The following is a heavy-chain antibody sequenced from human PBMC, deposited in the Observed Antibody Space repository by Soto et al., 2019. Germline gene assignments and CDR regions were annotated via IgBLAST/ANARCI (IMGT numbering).Heavy chain of an antibody. CDR1: GFTLSSHT. D-gene: IGHD1-1*01. J-gene: IGHJ6*02. V-gene: IGHV3-21*02. CDR3: AKELHDDAMDV. CDR2: VSSSGHYI. Sequence: EVQLVESGGGLVKPGGSLRLSCAASGFTLSSHTVYWVRQAPGKGLEWVSSVSSSGHYIYYAESVKGRFTISRDNAKDSVFLQMNSLRAEDTAVYYCAKELHDDAMDVWGRGTTVTVSS.